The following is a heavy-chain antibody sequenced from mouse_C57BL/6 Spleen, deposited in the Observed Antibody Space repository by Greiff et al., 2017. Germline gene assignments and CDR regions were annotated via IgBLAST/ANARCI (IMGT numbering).Heavy chain of an antibody. Sequence: VQLQQPGAELVMPGASVKLSCKASGYTFTSYWMHWVKQRPGQGLEWIGEIDPSDSYTNYNQKFKGKSTLTVDKSSSTAYMQLSSLPSEDSAVYYCARGLLWMWYFDVWGTGTTVTVSS. V-gene: IGHV1-69*01. J-gene: IGHJ1*03. CDR1: GYTFTSYW. CDR3: ARGLLWMWYFDV. D-gene: IGHD2-1*01. CDR2: IDPSDSYT.